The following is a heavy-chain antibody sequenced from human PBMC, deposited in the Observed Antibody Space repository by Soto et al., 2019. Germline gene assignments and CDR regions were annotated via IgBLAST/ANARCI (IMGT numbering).Heavy chain of an antibody. Sequence: ASVKVSCKASGYTFTSYGISWVRQAPGQGLEWMGWISAYNGNTNYAQKLQGRVTMTTDTSTSTAYMELRSLRSDDTAVYYCARDRRSSSTSIRDFDYWGQGTLVTVSS. CDR2: ISAYNGNT. D-gene: IGHD2-2*01. J-gene: IGHJ4*02. CDR1: GYTFTSYG. CDR3: ARDRRSSSTSIRDFDY. V-gene: IGHV1-18*01.